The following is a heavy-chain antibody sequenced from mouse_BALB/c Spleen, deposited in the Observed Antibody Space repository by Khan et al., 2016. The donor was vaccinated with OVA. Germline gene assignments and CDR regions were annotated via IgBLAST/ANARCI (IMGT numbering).Heavy chain of an antibody. V-gene: IGHV3-2*02. D-gene: IGHD2-3*01. Sequence: DVHLVESGPGLVKPSQSLSLTCTVTGYSITSDYAWNWIRQFPGNKLEWMGYISYSGSTNYNPALKSRISITRDTSKNQFFLQLNSGTTEDTATYYCARDGSRYNYAMDYWGQGTSFTVSS. J-gene: IGHJ4*01. CDR3: ARDGSRYNYAMDY. CDR2: ISYSGST. CDR1: GYSITSDYA.